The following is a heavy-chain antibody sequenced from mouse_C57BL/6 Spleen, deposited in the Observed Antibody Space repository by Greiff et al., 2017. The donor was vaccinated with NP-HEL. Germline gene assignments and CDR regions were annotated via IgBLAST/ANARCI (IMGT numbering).Heavy chain of an antibody. CDR2: IDPNSGTT. V-gene: IGHV1-39*01. CDR3: ARYYGSSYSYYAMDY. Sequence: EVQLQQSGPELVKPGASVKISCKASGYSFTDYNMNWVKQSNGKSLEWIGVIDPNSGTTSYNQKFKGKATLTVDQSSSTAYMQLNSLTSEDSAVYYCARYYGSSYSYYAMDYWGQGTSVTVSS. D-gene: IGHD1-1*01. CDR1: GYSFTDYN. J-gene: IGHJ4*01.